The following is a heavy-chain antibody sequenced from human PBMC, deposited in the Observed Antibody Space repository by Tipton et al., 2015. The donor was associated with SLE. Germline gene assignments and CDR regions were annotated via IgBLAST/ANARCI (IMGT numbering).Heavy chain of an antibody. Sequence: GLVKPSETLSLKSAVSGYSISAGYYWGWVRQPPGKGLEWIGYIHHTGYTNFNPTLRSRMIISIDTPKNEFSLKLISVTAADSAVYYCAALKAVELPGLSYNYHYLDVWGKGTTVTVSS. CDR1: GYSISAGYY. CDR2: IHHTGYT. D-gene: IGHD1-7*01. V-gene: IGHV4-38-2*01. CDR3: AALKAVELPGLSYNYHYLDV. J-gene: IGHJ6*03.